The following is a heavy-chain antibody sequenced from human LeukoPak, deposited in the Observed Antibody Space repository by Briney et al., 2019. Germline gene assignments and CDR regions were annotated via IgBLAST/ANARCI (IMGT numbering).Heavy chain of an antibody. Sequence: GGSLRLSCAASGFWFSEFWMRWVRQAPGKGPEWLSRISKDGSDVVYADSAKGRFTASRDNAKNTVYLQVTNLSHEDTAVYFCTRGGYSGSSYRFSWGQGTLVTVAS. CDR3: TRGGYSGSSYRFS. V-gene: IGHV3-74*01. CDR2: ISKDGSDV. J-gene: IGHJ4*02. CDR1: GFWFSEFW. D-gene: IGHD6-25*01.